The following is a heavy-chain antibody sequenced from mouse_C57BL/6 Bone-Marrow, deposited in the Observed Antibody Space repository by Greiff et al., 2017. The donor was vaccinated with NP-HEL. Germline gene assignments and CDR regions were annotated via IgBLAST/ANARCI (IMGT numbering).Heavy chain of an antibody. Sequence: VQLQQSGAELVRPGASVKLSCTASGFNIKDDYMHWVKQRPEQGLEWIGWIDPENGDTAYASKFQGKATMTADTSSNTAYLQLSSLTSEDTAVYYCTTDTTVPAWFAYWGQGTLVTVSA. V-gene: IGHV14-4*01. J-gene: IGHJ3*01. D-gene: IGHD1-1*01. CDR1: GFNIKDDY. CDR2: IDPENGDT. CDR3: TTDTTVPAWFAY.